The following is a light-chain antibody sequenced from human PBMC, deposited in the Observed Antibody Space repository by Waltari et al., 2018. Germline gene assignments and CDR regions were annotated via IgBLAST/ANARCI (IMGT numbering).Light chain of an antibody. CDR2: KDN. Sequence: YELTQPSSMSVSPGQTARHPCSGTLLEKQYGYWYQKKPGQAPILVIFKDNERPSGIPERFSGSSSGTTVTLTISGVQAEDEADYYCQSADSSGPSVVFGGGTKLT. J-gene: IGLJ2*01. V-gene: IGLV3-25*03. CDR1: LLEKQY. CDR3: QSADSSGPSVV.